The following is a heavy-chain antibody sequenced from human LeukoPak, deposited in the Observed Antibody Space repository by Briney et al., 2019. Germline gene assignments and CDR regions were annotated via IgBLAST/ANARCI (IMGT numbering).Heavy chain of an antibody. CDR3: ARTSSGWYIVDY. D-gene: IGHD6-19*01. V-gene: IGHV3-21*01. CDR2: ISSSSSYI. J-gene: IGHJ4*02. Sequence: GGSLRLSCAASGFTFSSYSMNWVRQAPGKGLEWFSSISSSSSYIYYADSVKGRFTISRDNAKNSLYLQMNSLRAEDTAVYYCARTSSGWYIVDYWGQGTLVTVSS. CDR1: GFTFSSYS.